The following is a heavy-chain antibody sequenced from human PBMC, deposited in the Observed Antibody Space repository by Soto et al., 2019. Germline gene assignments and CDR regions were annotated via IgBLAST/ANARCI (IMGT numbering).Heavy chain of an antibody. CDR1: GFTFSSYG. D-gene: IGHD6-13*01. V-gene: IGHV3-33*01. J-gene: IGHJ4*02. CDR2: IWYDGSNK. CDR3: AREPGIAAAGTGPYFDY. Sequence: QVQLVESGGGVVQPGRSLRLSFAAPGFTFSSYGMHWFRQAPGKGLEGGAVIWYDGSNKYYADSVKGRFTISRDNSKNTLYLQMNSLRAEDTAVYYCAREPGIAAAGTGPYFDYWGQGTLVTVSS.